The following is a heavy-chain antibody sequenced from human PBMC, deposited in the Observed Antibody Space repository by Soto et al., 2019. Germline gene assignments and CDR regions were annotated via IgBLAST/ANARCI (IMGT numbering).Heavy chain of an antibody. CDR1: GDSISNLDYF. J-gene: IGHJ5*01. D-gene: IGHD7-27*01. Sequence: SETLSLTCSVSGDSISNLDYFWAWIRQPPGQALEYIGYIYKSATTYYNPSFESRVAISVDTSKSQFSLNVTSVTAADTAVYFCARGRYCLTGRCFPNWFDSWVQGALVTVSS. CDR2: IYKSATT. V-gene: IGHV4-30-4*01. CDR3: ARGRYCLTGRCFPNWFDS.